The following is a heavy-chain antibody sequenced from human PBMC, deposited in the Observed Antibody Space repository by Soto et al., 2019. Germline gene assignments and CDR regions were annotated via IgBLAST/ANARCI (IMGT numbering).Heavy chain of an antibody. V-gene: IGHV3-7*01. CDR3: ASQGSGSDESAANYYMDV. CDR1: GFTFSSYW. Sequence: EVQLVESGGGLVQPGGSLRLSCAASGFTFSSYWMSWVRQAPGKGLEWVANIKQDGSEKYYVDSVKGRFTISRDNAKNSLYLQMNSLRAEDTAVYYCASQGSGSDESAANYYMDVWGKGTTVTVSS. D-gene: IGHD3-10*01. J-gene: IGHJ6*03. CDR2: IKQDGSEK.